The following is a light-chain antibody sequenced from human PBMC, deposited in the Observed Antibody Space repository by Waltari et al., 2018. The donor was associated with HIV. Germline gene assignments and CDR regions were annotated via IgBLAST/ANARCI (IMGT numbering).Light chain of an antibody. Sequence: QTVVTQDPSFPFSPGGKVTPLCPLNSDPVPIIYYPGWFQQTPGQAPRTLISSTYSRSSGVPDRFSGSILGNKAALTITGAQADDDSVYFCALYMTGAKWVFGGGTKLTVL. CDR3: ALYMTGAKWV. CDR1: SDPVPIIYY. CDR2: STY. V-gene: IGLV8-61*01. J-gene: IGLJ3*02.